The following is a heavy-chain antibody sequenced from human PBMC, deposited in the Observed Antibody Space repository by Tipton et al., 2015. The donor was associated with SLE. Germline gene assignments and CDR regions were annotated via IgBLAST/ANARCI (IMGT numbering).Heavy chain of an antibody. D-gene: IGHD6-13*01. CDR2: ISYIGTT. J-gene: IGHJ4*02. Sequence: CVWIRQPPGKGLEWIGLISYIGTTYYNTSLASRVTMSLGTSKNQFSLNVNSVTAADTAIYFCARRAWGSSWHFDYWGQGSLVAVSS. V-gene: IGHV4-39*01. CDR3: ARRAWGSSWHFDY.